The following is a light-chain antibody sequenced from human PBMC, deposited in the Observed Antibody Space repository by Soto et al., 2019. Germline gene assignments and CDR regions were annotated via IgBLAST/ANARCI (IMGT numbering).Light chain of an antibody. CDR1: QTISSW. V-gene: IGKV1-5*03. CDR3: QHYNSYSEA. CDR2: KAS. J-gene: IGKJ1*01. Sequence: DIRMTQSPSTLSGSVGDRVTITCRASQTISSWLDWYQQKPGKAPKLLIYKASTLKSGVPSRFSGSGSGTEFTLTISSLQPDDFATYYCQHYNSYSEAFGQGTKVDI.